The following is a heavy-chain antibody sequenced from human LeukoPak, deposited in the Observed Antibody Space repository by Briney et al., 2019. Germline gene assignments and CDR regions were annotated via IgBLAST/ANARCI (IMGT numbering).Heavy chain of an antibody. J-gene: IGHJ4*02. V-gene: IGHV4-31*03. CDR2: IYYSGGT. Sequence: SETLSLTCTVSGGSIGSGAYYWSWTRQHPGKGLEWIGYIYYSGGTYYNPSLKSRVTISVDTSKNQFSLKLSSVTAADTAVYYCARDAKGSGSYSLDYWGQGTLVTVSS. D-gene: IGHD3-10*01. CDR1: GGSIGSGAYY. CDR3: ARDAKGSGSYSLDY.